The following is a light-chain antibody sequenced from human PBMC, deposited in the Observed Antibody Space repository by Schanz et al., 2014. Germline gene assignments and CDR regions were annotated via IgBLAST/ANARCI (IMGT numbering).Light chain of an antibody. J-gene: IGKJ1*01. CDR2: AAS. Sequence: EIVLTQSPGTLSLSPGERATLSCRASQSVTSTYLAWYQQKPGQAPRLLIYAASIRAIGIPARFSGSGSGTDFTLTISSLEPEDFAVYYCQHRFNWPWRFGQGTKLEIK. V-gene: IGKV3D-20*02. CDR1: QSVTSTY. CDR3: QHRFNWPWR.